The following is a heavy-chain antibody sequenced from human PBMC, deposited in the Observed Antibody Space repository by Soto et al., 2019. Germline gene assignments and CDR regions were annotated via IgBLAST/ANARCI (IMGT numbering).Heavy chain of an antibody. D-gene: IGHD3-16*01. CDR3: ARGPSNLRYFDY. J-gene: IGHJ4*02. CDR2: ISNDGSNK. V-gene: IGHV3-30*03. CDR1: GFTFSSYG. Sequence: GGSLRLSCAASGFTFSSYGMHWVRQAPGKGLEWVAVISNDGSNKYYADSVKGRFTISRDNSKNTLNLQMNSLRAEDTAVYYCARGPSNLRYFDYWGQGTLVTVSS.